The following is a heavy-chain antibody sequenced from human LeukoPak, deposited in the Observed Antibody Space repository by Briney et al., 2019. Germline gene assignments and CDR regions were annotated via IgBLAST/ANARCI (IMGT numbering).Heavy chain of an antibody. Sequence: PGGSLRLSCAASGFTFSSYWMSWVRQAPGKGLEWVANIKQDGSEKYYVDSVKGRFTISRDNAKNSLYLQMNSLRAEDTAVYYCASDIVVVVAATDHDAFDIWGQGTMVTVSS. CDR3: ASDIVVVVAATDHDAFDI. D-gene: IGHD2-15*01. CDR2: IKQDGSEK. CDR1: GFTFSSYW. V-gene: IGHV3-7*01. J-gene: IGHJ3*02.